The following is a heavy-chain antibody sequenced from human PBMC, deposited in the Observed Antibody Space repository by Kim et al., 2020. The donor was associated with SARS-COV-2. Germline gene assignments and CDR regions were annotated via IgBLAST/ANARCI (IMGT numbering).Heavy chain of an antibody. CDR1: GFTFSSYG. J-gene: IGHJ4*02. CDR2: ISYDGSNK. D-gene: IGHD3-10*01. V-gene: IGHV3-33*05. Sequence: GGSLRLSCAASGFTFSSYGMYWVRQAPGKGLEWVAVISYDGSNKYYADSVKGRFTISRDNSKNTLYLQMNSLRAEDTAVYYCARDRYGSGSYYNSVGCYWGQGTLVTVSS. CDR3: ARDRYGSGSYYNSVGCY.